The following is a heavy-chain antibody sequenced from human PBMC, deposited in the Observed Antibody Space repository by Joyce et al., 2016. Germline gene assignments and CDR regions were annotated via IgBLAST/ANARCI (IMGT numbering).Heavy chain of an antibody. Sequence: QVQLVESGGGVVQPGRSLRLSCAASGFSFNNYAMHWVRQAPGKGLEWVTVILYDGSNKNYADSVKGRFTISRDNSKNTLYLKMNSLRPEDTAMYYCAREPTSGWYTGRFDSWGQGTLVTVSS. CDR3: AREPTSGWYTGRFDS. J-gene: IGHJ4*02. CDR1: GFSFNNYA. CDR2: ILYDGSNK. V-gene: IGHV3-30*04. D-gene: IGHD6-19*01.